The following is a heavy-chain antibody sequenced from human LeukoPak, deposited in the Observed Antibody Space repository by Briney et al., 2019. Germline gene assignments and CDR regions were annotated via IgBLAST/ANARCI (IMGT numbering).Heavy chain of an antibody. Sequence: GGSLRLSRAASGFTFSSYWMHWVRQAPGKGLEWVSAISGSGGSTYYADSVKGRFTISRDNSKNTLYLQMNSLRAEDTAVYYCAKGKPLLVTAVYMDVWGKGTTVTVSS. CDR3: AKGKPLLVTAVYMDV. J-gene: IGHJ6*03. V-gene: IGHV3-23*01. D-gene: IGHD2-8*02. CDR1: GFTFSSYW. CDR2: ISGSGGST.